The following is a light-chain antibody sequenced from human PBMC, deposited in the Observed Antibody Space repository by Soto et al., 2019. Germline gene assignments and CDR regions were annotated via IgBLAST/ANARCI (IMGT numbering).Light chain of an antibody. CDR3: CSYTSDLTPYV. CDR2: GVT. J-gene: IGLJ1*01. V-gene: IGLV2-14*03. Sequence: QSVLTQPASVSGSPGQSITISCTGTSSSIGAHDDVSWYQQHPGKVPKLLIYGVTDRPSGISNRFSGSKSGNVASLTISGLQAEDEADYYCCSYTSDLTPYVFGTGTKVTVL. CDR1: SSSIGAHDD.